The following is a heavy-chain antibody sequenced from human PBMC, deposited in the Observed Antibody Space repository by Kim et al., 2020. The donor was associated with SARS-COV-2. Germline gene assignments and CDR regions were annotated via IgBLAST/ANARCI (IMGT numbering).Heavy chain of an antibody. V-gene: IGHV3-23*01. CDR3: ATYYYDSSGYYYYYYGMDV. Sequence: GGSLRLSCAASGFTFSSYAMSWVRQAPGKGLEWVSAISGSGGSTYYADSVKGRFTISRDNSKNTLYLQMNSLRAEDTAVYYCATYYYDSSGYYYYYYGMDVWGQGTTVTVSS. D-gene: IGHD3-22*01. CDR1: GFTFSSYA. CDR2: ISGSGGST. J-gene: IGHJ6*02.